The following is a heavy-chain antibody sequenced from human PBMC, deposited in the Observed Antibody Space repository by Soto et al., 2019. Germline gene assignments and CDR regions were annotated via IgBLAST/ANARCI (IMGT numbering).Heavy chain of an antibody. J-gene: IGHJ4*02. Sequence: EVQLVESGGGLIQPGGSLRLSCAASGFAVSSNSMPWVRQAPGKGLEWVSVIYGGGTPSYADSVKGRFTISRDTSKNTLYLQMNSMGAEDTAVYYCVQTTGWPGFDFWGQGTLVTVSS. D-gene: IGHD6-19*01. CDR3: VQTTGWPGFDF. CDR2: IYGGGTP. CDR1: GFAVSSNS. V-gene: IGHV3-53*01.